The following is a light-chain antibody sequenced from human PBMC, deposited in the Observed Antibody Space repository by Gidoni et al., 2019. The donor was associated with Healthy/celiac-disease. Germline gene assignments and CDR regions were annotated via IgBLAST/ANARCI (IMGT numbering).Light chain of an antibody. Sequence: DIQMTQSPSSLSASVGDRVTITCRASQSISSYLNWYLQKPGKAPKLLIYAASSLQSGVPSRFSGSGSGTDFTLTISSLQPEDFATYYCQQSYSTPPTFGGGTRVEIK. V-gene: IGKV1-39*01. J-gene: IGKJ4*01. CDR3: QQSYSTPPT. CDR2: AAS. CDR1: QSISSY.